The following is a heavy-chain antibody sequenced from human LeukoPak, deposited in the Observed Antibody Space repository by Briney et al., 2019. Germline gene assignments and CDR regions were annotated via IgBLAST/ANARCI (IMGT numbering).Heavy chain of an antibody. CDR1: GFTFTSYG. J-gene: IGHJ4*02. CDR2: ISYDVSDK. Sequence: GESLKISCAASGFTFTSYGMHWVRQAPGKGLEWVAVISYDVSDKYYVDSVKGRFTISRDTSKNTLYLQMNSLRAEDTAVYYCAKDRGSGYNWNDVLDYWGQGTLVTVSS. D-gene: IGHD1-20*01. CDR3: AKDRGSGYNWNDVLDY. V-gene: IGHV3-30*18.